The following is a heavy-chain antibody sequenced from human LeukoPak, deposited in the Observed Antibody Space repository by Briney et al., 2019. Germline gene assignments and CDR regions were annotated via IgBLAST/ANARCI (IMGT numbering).Heavy chain of an antibody. CDR1: GFTVSSNY. J-gene: IGHJ6*02. CDR2: IYSGGST. Sequence: GGSLRLSCAASGFTVSSNYMSWVRQAPGKGLEWVSVIYSGGSTYYADSVKGRLTISRDNSKYTLYLQMNSLRAEDTAVYYCARSSLIAAGGYYYYYGMDVWGQGTTVTVSS. D-gene: IGHD6-13*01. CDR3: ARSSLIAAGGYYYYYGMDV. V-gene: IGHV3-53*01.